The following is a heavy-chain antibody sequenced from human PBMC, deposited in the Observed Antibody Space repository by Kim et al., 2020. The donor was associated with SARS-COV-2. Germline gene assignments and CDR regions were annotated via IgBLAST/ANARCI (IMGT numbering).Heavy chain of an antibody. CDR1: GFTFSSYG. D-gene: IGHD3-3*01. J-gene: IGHJ6*02. CDR3: ARAPKYYDFWSGYRPWGGMDV. Sequence: GGSLRLSCAASGFTFSSYGMHWVRQAPGKGLEWVAVIWYDGSNKYYADSVKGRFTISRDNSKNTLYLQMNSLRAEDTAVYYCARAPKYYDFWSGYRPWGGMDVWGQGTTVTVSS. CDR2: IWYDGSNK. V-gene: IGHV3-33*01.